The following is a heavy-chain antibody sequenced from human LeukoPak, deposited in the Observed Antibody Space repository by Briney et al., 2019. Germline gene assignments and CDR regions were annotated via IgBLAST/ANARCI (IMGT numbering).Heavy chain of an antibody. J-gene: IGHJ4*02. V-gene: IGHV4-39*07. CDR1: GFSLSTSGVG. D-gene: IGHD3-3*01. Sequence: SGPTLVNPTQTLTLTCTFSGFSLSTSGVGVGWIRQPPGKGLEWIGEINHSGSTNYNPSLKSRVTISVDTSKNQFSLKLSSVTAADTAVYYCARGPRHSTIFGVVISEIDYWGQGTLVTVSS. CDR2: INHSGST. CDR3: ARGPRHSTIFGVVISEIDY.